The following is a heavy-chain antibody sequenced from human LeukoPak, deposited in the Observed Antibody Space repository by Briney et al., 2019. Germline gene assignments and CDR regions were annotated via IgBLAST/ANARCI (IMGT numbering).Heavy chain of an antibody. J-gene: IGHJ4*02. CDR1: GFTCSSYG. D-gene: IGHD2-2*01. CDR2: IWYDGSNK. CDR3: AKDEYCSSTSCYAVDY. Sequence: GGSLRLXCAASGFTCSSYGMHWVRQAPGKGLEWVAVIWYDGSNKYYADSVKGRFTISRDNSKNTLYLQMNSLRAEDTAVYYCAKDEYCSSTSCYAVDYWGQGTLVTVSS. V-gene: IGHV3-33*06.